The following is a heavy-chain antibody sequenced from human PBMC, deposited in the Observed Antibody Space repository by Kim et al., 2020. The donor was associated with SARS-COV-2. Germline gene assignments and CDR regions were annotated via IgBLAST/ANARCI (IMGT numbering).Heavy chain of an antibody. CDR1: GFTFSSYW. Sequence: GGSLRLSCAASGFTFSSYWMHWVRQAPGKGLVWVSRINSDGSSTSYADSVKGRFTISRDNAKNTLYLQMNSLRAEDTAVYYCARGTIWFGEPEPQKELNWFDPWGQGTLVTVSS. V-gene: IGHV3-74*01. D-gene: IGHD3-10*01. CDR3: ARGTIWFGEPEPQKELNWFDP. J-gene: IGHJ5*02. CDR2: INSDGSST.